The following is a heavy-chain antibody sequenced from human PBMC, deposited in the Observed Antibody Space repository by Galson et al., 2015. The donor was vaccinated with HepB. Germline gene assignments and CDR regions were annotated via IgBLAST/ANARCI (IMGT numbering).Heavy chain of an antibody. CDR2: ISTYAGSA. CDR3: AKDRSGRDNWYFDF. V-gene: IGHV3-23*01. CDR1: GFTFSTYA. Sequence: SLRLSCAASGFTFSTYAMSWVRQAPGKGLEWVSSISTYAGSANYADSVKGRFTIFRDNSNNTLLLQMSSLRAEDTAVYYCAKDRSGRDNWYFDFWGRGTLVIVSS. J-gene: IGHJ2*01. D-gene: IGHD3-3*01.